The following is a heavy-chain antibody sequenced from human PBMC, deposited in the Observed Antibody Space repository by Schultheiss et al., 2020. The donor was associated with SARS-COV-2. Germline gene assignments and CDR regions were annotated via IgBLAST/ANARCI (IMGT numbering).Heavy chain of an antibody. CDR2: ISAAGNTM. Sequence: GESLKISCAASGFTFSSYEMNWVRQAPGQGLDWVSYISAAGNTMYYADSVKGRFTISRDNARNSLYLQMNSLRAEDTAVYYCARDSPYSSGLGYWGPGTLVTVSS. J-gene: IGHJ4*02. D-gene: IGHD3-22*01. CDR1: GFTFSSYE. CDR3: ARDSPYSSGLGY. V-gene: IGHV3-48*03.